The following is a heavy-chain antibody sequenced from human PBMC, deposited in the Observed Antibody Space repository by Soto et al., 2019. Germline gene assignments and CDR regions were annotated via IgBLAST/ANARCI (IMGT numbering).Heavy chain of an antibody. Sequence: GSLRLSSAAPGFTFSSYAMSWVRQAPGKGLEWVSAISGSGGSTYYADSVKGRFTISRDNSKNTLYLQMNSLRAEDTAVYYCAKDRDALLLVPAAMWFDPWGQGT. V-gene: IGHV3-23*01. J-gene: IGHJ5*02. D-gene: IGHD2-2*01. CDR3: AKDRDALLLVPAAMWFDP. CDR2: ISGSGGST. CDR1: GFTFSSYA.